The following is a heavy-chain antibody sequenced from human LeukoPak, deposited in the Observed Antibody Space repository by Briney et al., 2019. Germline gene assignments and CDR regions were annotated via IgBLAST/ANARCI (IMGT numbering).Heavy chain of an antibody. CDR3: AKDESGGVDSFDY. Sequence: GGSLRLSCAASGFTFSNYAMSWVRQAPGKGLEWVSAISASGGSTYYADSVKGRFTISRDNSKNTLYLQLNSLRAEDTAIYYCAKDESGGVDSFDYWGQGTLVTVSS. V-gene: IGHV3-23*01. CDR1: GFTFSNYA. D-gene: IGHD3-3*01. CDR2: ISASGGST. J-gene: IGHJ4*02.